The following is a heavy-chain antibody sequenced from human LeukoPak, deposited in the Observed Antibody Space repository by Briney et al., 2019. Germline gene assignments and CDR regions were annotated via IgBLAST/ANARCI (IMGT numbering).Heavy chain of an antibody. CDR3: ARSPSDFWSGYYSFDY. CDR1: GGSISSYY. Sequence: SETLSLTCTVSGGSISSYYWSWIRQPPGKGLEWIGYIYYSGSTNYNPSLKSRVTISVDTSKNQFSLKLSSVTAADTAVYYCARSPSDFWSGYYSFDYWGQGTLVTVSS. J-gene: IGHJ4*02. V-gene: IGHV4-59*01. CDR2: IYYSGST. D-gene: IGHD3-3*01.